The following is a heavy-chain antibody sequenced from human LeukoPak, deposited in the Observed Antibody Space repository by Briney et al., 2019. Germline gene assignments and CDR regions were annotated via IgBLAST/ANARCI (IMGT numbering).Heavy chain of an antibody. CDR2: INPNSGGT. D-gene: IGHD7-27*01. CDR3: AIWRWGSAFDI. J-gene: IGHJ3*02. CDR1: GYTFTGYY. Sequence: AASVKVSCKASGYTFTGYYMHWVRQAPGQGLEWMGWINPNSGGTNYAQKFQGRVTMTRDTSISTAYMELTRLRSDDTAVYYCAIWRWGSAFDIWGQGTMVTVSS. V-gene: IGHV1-2*02.